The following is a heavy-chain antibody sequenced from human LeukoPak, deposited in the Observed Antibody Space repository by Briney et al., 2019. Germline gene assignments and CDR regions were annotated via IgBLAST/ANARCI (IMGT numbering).Heavy chain of an antibody. J-gene: IGHJ4*02. V-gene: IGHV3-30-3*01. CDR3: ARAALEDSSSWHVSDH. CDR2: ISYDGSNK. CDR1: GFTFSGYP. Sequence: GGSLRLSCAASGFTFSGYPMHWVRQAPGKGLEWVAVISYDGSNKYYADSVKGRFTISRDNSKNTLYLQMNSLRAEDTAVYFCARAALEDSSSWHVSDHWGQGTLVTVSS. D-gene: IGHD6-13*01.